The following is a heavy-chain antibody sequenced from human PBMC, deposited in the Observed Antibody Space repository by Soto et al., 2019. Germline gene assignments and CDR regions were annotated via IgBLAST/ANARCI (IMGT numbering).Heavy chain of an antibody. J-gene: IGHJ4*02. V-gene: IGHV3-23*01. CDR1: GFTFSSYA. CDR3: ARVFSSSWYYFDY. CDR2: ISGSGGST. Sequence: EVQLLESGGGLVQPGGSLRLSCAASGFTFSSYAMSWVRQAPGKGLEWVSAISGSGGSTYYADSVKGRFTISRDNSKNTLYLQMNSLRAEDTAVYYCARVFSSSWYYFDYWGQGTLVTVSS. D-gene: IGHD6-13*01.